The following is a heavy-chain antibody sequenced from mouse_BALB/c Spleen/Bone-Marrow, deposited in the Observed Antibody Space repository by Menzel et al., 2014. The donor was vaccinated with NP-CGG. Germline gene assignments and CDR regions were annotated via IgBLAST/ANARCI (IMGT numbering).Heavy chain of an antibody. Sequence: VQRVESGAELVRPGVSVKISCKGSGYTFTDYTMHWVKRSHAKSLEWIGVISTYYGDASYNQKFKGKATMTVDKSSSTAYMELARLTSEDSAIYYCARAITTGYYGMDYWGQGTSVTVSS. CDR2: ISTYYGDA. CDR3: ARAITTGYYGMDY. D-gene: IGHD2-4*01. J-gene: IGHJ4*01. CDR1: GYTFTDYT. V-gene: IGHV1S137*01.